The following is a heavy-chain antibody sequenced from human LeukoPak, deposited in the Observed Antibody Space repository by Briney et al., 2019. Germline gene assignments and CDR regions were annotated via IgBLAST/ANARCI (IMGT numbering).Heavy chain of an antibody. J-gene: IGHJ4*02. D-gene: IGHD3-22*01. CDR3: ARRPPDSSGYHDY. Sequence: SETLSLTCGVSGYSISSGYNWGWIRQPPGKGLEWIGSIYQSGSTYYNPSLKSRVTISVDTSKNQFSLKLSSVTAADTAVYYCARRPPDSSGYHDYWGQGTLVTVSS. V-gene: IGHV4-38-2*01. CDR1: GYSISSGYN. CDR2: IYQSGST.